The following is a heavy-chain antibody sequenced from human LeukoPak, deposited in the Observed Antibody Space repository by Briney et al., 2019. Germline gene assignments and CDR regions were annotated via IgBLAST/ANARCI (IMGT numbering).Heavy chain of an antibody. V-gene: IGHV1-8*02. J-gene: IGHJ4*02. D-gene: IGHD5-12*01. Sequence: ASVKVSCKASGYTFTSYAMNWVRQAPGQGLEWMGWMNPNGGNTGYAQKFQGRVTMTRNTSISTAYMELSSLRSEDTAVYYCASGRGSLIDFDYWGQGTLVTVSS. CDR3: ASGRGSLIDFDY. CDR2: MNPNGGNT. CDR1: GYTFTSYA.